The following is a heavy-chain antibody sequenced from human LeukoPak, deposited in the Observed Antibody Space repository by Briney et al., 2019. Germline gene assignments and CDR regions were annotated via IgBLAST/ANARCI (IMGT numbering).Heavy chain of an antibody. V-gene: IGHV3-7*04. CDR3: ARGDAFSGDH. Sequence: HAGGSLRLSCAVSGFSFTNFWMSWVRQAPGRGLEWVANIHPEGNEKYHVESVKGRFTISRDNTKNLPFLQMNGLRVEDTAVYYCARGDAFSGDHWGQGTLVTVSS. CDR1: GFSFTNFW. J-gene: IGHJ4*02. CDR2: IHPEGNEK.